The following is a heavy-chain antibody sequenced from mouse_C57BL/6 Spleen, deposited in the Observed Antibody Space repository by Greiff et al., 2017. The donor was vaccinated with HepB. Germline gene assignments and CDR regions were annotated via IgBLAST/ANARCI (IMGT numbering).Heavy chain of an antibody. CDR2: ISYDGSN. D-gene: IGHD2-4*01. J-gene: IGHJ4*01. Sequence: EVKLVESGPGLVKPSPSLSLTCSVTGYSITSGYYWNWIRQFPGNKLEWMGYISYDGSNNYNPSLKNRISITRDTSKNQFFLKLNSVTTEDTATYYCAREEAEYDYLYAMDYWGQGTSVTVSS. V-gene: IGHV3-6*01. CDR1: GYSITSGYY. CDR3: AREEAEYDYLYAMDY.